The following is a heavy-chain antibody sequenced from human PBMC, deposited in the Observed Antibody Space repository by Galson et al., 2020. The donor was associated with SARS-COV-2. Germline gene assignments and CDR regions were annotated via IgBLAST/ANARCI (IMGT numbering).Heavy chain of an antibody. CDR1: GGSISSGGYY. CDR3: ARVWDNVWFDL. CDR2: TNDSGST. Sequence: SETLSLTCTVSGGSISSGGYYWSWTRQHPGKGLEWTGYTNDSGSTYYNPSLKSRVTISVDTSKNQFSLKLSSVTAADTAVYYCARVWDNVWFDLWGQGTLVTGSS. D-gene: IGHD2-15*01. V-gene: IGHV4-31*03. J-gene: IGHJ5*02.